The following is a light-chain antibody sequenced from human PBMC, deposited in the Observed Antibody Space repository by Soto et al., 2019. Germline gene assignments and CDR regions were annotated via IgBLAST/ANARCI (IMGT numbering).Light chain of an antibody. J-gene: IGKJ1*01. CDR2: AAS. CDR1: QAITND. Sequence: DIPMTQSPSSLSASVGDRVTITCRASQAITNDLSWYQQKPGEPPKCLIYAASTLHSGVPSRVSGSRSGAELTLTISSLQPEDFATYFCLQHNSYPRTFGQGTKVEIK. CDR3: LQHNSYPRT. V-gene: IGKV1-17*01.